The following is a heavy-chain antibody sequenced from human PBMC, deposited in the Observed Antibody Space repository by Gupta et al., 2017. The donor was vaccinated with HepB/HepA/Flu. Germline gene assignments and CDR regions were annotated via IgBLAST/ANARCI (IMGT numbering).Heavy chain of an antibody. D-gene: IGHD3-3*01. J-gene: IGHJ6*03. Sequence: EIQLLESGGGLVQPGGSLRLSCEVSGFTFNGTAMSWVRQAPGKGLEWVAGMGTDLKTHYSESVRGRFTISRDNSKNTLYLQMNSLRAEDTAVYYCAKDLYFWSAMDVWGKGTTVTVSS. CDR1: GFTFNGTA. CDR2: MGTDLKT. V-gene: IGHV3-23*01. CDR3: AKDLYFWSAMDV.